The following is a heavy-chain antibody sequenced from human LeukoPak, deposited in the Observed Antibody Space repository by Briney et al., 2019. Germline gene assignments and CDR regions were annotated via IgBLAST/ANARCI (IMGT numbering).Heavy chain of an antibody. J-gene: IGHJ3*02. D-gene: IGHD2-2*01. CDR3: ARLLGIVVVPAADDAFDI. V-gene: IGHV1-69*01. CDR2: IIPIFGTA. CDR1: GGTFSSYA. Sequence: GSSMKVSCKASGGTFSSYAISWVRQAPGQGLEWMGGIIPIFGTANYAQKFQGRVTITADESTSTAYMELSSLRSEDTAVYYCARLLGIVVVPAADDAFDIWGQGTMVTVSS.